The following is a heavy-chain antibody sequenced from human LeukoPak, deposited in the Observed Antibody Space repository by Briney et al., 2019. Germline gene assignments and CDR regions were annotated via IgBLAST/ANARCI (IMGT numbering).Heavy chain of an antibody. J-gene: IGHJ4*02. CDR3: ARSVDSLLNFDY. CDR1: GGSISSSSYY. Sequence: SETLSLTCTVSGGSISSSSYYWGWIRQPPGKGLEWIGSISYSGSTYYNPSLKSRVTITVDTSKNQFSLKLSSVTAADTAVYYCARSVDSLLNFDYWGQGTLVTVSS. CDR2: ISYSGST. V-gene: IGHV4-39*01. D-gene: IGHD3-22*01.